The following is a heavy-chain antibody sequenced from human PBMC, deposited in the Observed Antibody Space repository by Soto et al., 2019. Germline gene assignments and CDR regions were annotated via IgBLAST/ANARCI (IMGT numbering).Heavy chain of an antibody. CDR1: GFTFSSYW. CDR2: INSDGSST. V-gene: IGHV3-74*01. J-gene: IGHJ4*02. Sequence: PGGSLRLSCAASGFTFSSYWMHWVRQAPGKGLVWVSRINSDGSSTSYADSVKGRFTISRDNAKNTLYLQMNSLRAEDTAVHYCARRRGSSGWKTNFDYWGQGTLVTVSS. CDR3: ARRRGSSGWKTNFDY. D-gene: IGHD6-19*01.